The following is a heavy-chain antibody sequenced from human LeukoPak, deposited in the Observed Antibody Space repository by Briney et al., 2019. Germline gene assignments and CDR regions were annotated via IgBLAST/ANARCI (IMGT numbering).Heavy chain of an antibody. D-gene: IGHD3-9*01. CDR3: ARAVGSFDWLPLFDY. CDR1: GYSIRSGFY. Sequence: SETLSLTCTVSGYSIRSGFYWGWIRQPPGKGLEWIGNIYHSGITYYTPSLKSRVTISVDTSKNQFYLKLNSVTAADTAVYYCARAVGSFDWLPLFDYWGQGTLVTVSS. J-gene: IGHJ4*02. CDR2: IYHSGIT. V-gene: IGHV4-38-2*02.